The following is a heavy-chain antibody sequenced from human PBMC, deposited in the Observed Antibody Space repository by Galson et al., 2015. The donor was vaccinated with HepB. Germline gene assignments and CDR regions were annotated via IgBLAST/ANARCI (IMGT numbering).Heavy chain of an antibody. CDR3: ARDVVAGTWWFDP. Sequence: SLRLSCAASGFTLSTYWLTWVRQAPGKGLEWVATIKQDGSETAYVDSVQGRFSISRDNAKNSLYLEMSSLRAEDTAVYYCARDVVAGTWWFDPWGQGTLVTVSS. D-gene: IGHD6-19*01. CDR1: GFTLSTYW. V-gene: IGHV3-7*03. CDR2: IKQDGSET. J-gene: IGHJ5*02.